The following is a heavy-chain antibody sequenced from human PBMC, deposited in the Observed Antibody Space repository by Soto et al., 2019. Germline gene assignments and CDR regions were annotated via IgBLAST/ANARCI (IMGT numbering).Heavy chain of an antibody. Sequence: QLQLQESGPGLVKPSETLSLTCTVSGGSINNSSFYWGWVGQPPGKRREWIGSIYYSGSAYYTPSLKSRLTISVDTSKNQFSLNLSSVTAADTAVYFCARRPLVRGIIPYYFDSWGQGTLVTVSS. D-gene: IGHD3-10*01. V-gene: IGHV4-39*01. CDR2: IYYSGSA. CDR1: GGSINNSSFY. J-gene: IGHJ4*02. CDR3: ARRPLVRGIIPYYFDS.